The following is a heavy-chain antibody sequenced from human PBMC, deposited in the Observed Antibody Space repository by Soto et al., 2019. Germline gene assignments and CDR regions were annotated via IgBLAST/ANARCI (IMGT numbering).Heavy chain of an antibody. D-gene: IGHD6-6*01. CDR1: GGTFSSYA. V-gene: IGHV1-69*13. Sequence: ASVKVSCKASGGTFSSYAISWVRQAPGQGLEWMGGIIPIFGTANYAQKFQGRVTITADESTSTAYMELSSLRSEDTAVYYCARDRGSRLAARPPWLDPCGQGPLVTVSS. CDR3: ARDRGSRLAARPPWLDP. J-gene: IGHJ5*02. CDR2: IIPIFGTA.